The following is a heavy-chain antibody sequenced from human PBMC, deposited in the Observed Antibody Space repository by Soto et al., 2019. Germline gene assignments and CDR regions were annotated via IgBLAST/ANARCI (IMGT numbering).Heavy chain of an antibody. CDR1: GFIYSSYS. Sequence: EVQLVESGGGLVQPAGSLRLSCAASGFIYSSYSMNWVRQAPGKGLEWVSYISRSSSTIYYADSVKGRFTISRDNAKNSLYLQMNSLRDEDTAVYYCARSKDYGSGSYDVEYHHYYYGMDVWGQGTTVTVS. D-gene: IGHD3-10*01. CDR3: ARSKDYGSGSYDVEYHHYYYGMDV. J-gene: IGHJ6*02. V-gene: IGHV3-48*02. CDR2: ISRSSSTI.